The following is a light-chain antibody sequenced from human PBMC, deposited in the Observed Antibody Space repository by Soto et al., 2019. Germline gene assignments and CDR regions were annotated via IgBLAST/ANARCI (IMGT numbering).Light chain of an antibody. V-gene: IGKV3-15*01. J-gene: IGKJ4*02. CDR3: LQYNLLRT. CDR1: QSVSSN. CDR2: GAS. Sequence: VKNSPAALSVSASERATLSCRASQSVSSNLAWYQQKPGQAPRLLIYGASTRATGIPARFSGSGSGTEFTLTSSGMQSEDFAGYYSLQYNLLRTFAGRTKVDIK.